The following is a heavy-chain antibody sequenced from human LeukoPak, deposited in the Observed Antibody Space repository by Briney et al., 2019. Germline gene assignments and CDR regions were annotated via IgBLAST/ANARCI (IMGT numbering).Heavy chain of an antibody. CDR3: GGIPYGMDV. D-gene: IGHD3-16*01. Sequence: GGSLRLSCAASGFTFTNYAMSWVRQAPGKGLEWVSAISESGSNTYYADSVKGRFTISRDNSKNTLYLQMNSLRAEDTAVYYCGGIPYGMDVWGQGTTVTVSS. V-gene: IGHV3-23*01. CDR2: ISESGSNT. CDR1: GFTFTNYA. J-gene: IGHJ6*02.